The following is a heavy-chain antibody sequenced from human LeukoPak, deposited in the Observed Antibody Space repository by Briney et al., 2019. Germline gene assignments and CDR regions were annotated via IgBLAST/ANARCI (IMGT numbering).Heavy chain of an antibody. Sequence: GGSLRLSCAASGFTFTTYWMSWIRQLPGKGLEWVANINQDGTEKYYVDSVKGRFTISRDNAKNPLDLQMNSLRVEDTGIYYCVKVAKYYYGSETYYFFEHWGQGTPVTASS. D-gene: IGHD3-10*01. CDR1: GFTFTTYW. J-gene: IGHJ4*02. V-gene: IGHV3-7*01. CDR2: INQDGTEK. CDR3: VKVAKYYYGSETYYFFEH.